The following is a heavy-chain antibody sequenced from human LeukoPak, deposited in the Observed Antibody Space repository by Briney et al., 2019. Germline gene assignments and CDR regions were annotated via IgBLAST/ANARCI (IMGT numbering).Heavy chain of an antibody. CDR1: GFTFSSYA. Sequence: GGSLRLSCAASGFTFSSYAMHWVRQAPGKGLEWVAVISYDGSNKYYADSVKGRFTISRDNAKNSLYLQMNSLRAEDTAVYYCARGGTPIITMIVVDTDAFDIWGQGTMVTVSS. V-gene: IGHV3-30-3*01. CDR3: ARGGTPIITMIVVDTDAFDI. CDR2: ISYDGSNK. J-gene: IGHJ3*02. D-gene: IGHD3-22*01.